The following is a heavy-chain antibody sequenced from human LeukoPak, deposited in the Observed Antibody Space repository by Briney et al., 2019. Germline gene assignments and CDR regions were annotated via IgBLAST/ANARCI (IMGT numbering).Heavy chain of an antibody. CDR2: ISSSSSTI. Sequence: GGSLRLSCAASGFTFSSYSMNWVRQAPGKGLEWVSYISSSSSTIYYADSVKGRFTISRGNAKNSLYLQMNSLRAEDTAVYYCAKRKWFDYWGQGTLVTVSS. J-gene: IGHJ4*02. CDR1: GFTFSSYS. D-gene: IGHD2-8*01. CDR3: AKRKWFDY. V-gene: IGHV3-48*01.